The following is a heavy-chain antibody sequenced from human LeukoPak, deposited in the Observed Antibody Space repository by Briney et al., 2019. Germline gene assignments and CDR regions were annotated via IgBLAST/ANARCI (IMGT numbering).Heavy chain of an antibody. CDR2: MSYDGSTE. CDR3: ARSFGTMIVLTSLDS. J-gene: IGHJ4*02. Sequence: GGSLRLSCVVPGFTFSNYAMHWVRQAPGKGLKWVAVMSYDGSTESYADSVKGRFTISRDNSKNTLYLQMNSLRAEDTAFYYCARSFGTMIVLTSLDSWGQGTLVTVSS. CDR1: GFTFSNYA. V-gene: IGHV3-30-3*01. D-gene: IGHD3-22*01.